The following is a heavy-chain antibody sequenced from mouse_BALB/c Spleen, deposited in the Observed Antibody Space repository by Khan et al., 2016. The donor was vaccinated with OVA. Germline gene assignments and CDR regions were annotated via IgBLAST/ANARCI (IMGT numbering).Heavy chain of an antibody. V-gene: IGHV3-2*02. D-gene: IGHD2-10*02. CDR2: ISYSGNT. J-gene: IGHJ2*01. CDR1: GYSITSDYA. Sequence: ESGPGLVKPSQSLSLTCTVTGYSITSDYAWNWIRQFPGNKLEWMGHISYSGNTKYNPSLKSRISVTRDTSKNQIFLQLNSVTAEDTATYYCARVYGGDFDYWGQGTTLTVSS. CDR3: ARVYGGDFDY.